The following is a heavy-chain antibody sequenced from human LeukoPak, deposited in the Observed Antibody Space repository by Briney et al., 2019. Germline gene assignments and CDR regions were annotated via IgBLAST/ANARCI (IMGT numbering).Heavy chain of an antibody. V-gene: IGHV1-69*13. J-gene: IGHJ4*02. D-gene: IGHD6-19*01. CDR1: GYTFTSYG. CDR3: ARGGGSGWYYDY. Sequence: SVKVSCKASGYTFTSYGISWVRQAPGQGLEWMGGIIPIFGTANYAQKFQGRVTITADESTSTAYMELSSLRSEDTAVYYCARGGGSGWYYDYWGQGTLVTVSS. CDR2: IIPIFGTA.